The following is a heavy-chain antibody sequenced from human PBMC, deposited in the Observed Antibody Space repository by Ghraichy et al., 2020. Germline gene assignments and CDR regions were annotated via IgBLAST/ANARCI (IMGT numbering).Heavy chain of an antibody. V-gene: IGHV3-11*01. CDR2: ISPTSREK. J-gene: IGHJ4*02. CDR1: GFTFTDFY. CDR3: GREPRTLPN. Sequence: GGSLRLSCVASGFTFTDFYMGWVRQAPGRGLEWLSFISPTSREKYYTDSVKGRFTISRDNAKNSVFLQMDSLTAEDTAVYYCGREPRTLPNWGQGAPVTVSS.